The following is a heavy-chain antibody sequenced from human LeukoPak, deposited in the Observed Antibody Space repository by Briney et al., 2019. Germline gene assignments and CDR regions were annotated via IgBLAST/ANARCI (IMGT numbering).Heavy chain of an antibody. CDR2: ISSSSSTI. CDR3: AREGGYCSSTSCPPPGDY. D-gene: IGHD2-2*01. V-gene: IGHV3-48*01. Sequence: GGSLRLSCAASGFTFSSYSMNWVRQAPGKGLEWVSYISSSSSTIYYADSVKGRFTISRDNAKNSLYLQMNSLRAEDTAVYYCAREGGYCSSTSCPPPGDYWGQGTLVTVSS. J-gene: IGHJ4*02. CDR1: GFTFSSYS.